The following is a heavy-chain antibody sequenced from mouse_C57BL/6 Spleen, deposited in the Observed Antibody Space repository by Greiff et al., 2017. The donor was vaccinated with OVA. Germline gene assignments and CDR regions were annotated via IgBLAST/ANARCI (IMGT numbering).Heavy chain of an antibody. CDR3: ARRGDGTSKADY. Sequence: VQLQQPGAELVKPGASVKLSCKASGYTFTSYWMQWVKQRPGQGLEWIGEIDPSDSYTNYNQKFKGKATLTVDTSSSTAYMQLSSLTSEDSAVYYCARRGDGTSKADYWGQGTTLTVSS. CDR2: IDPSDSYT. V-gene: IGHV1-50*01. J-gene: IGHJ2*01. D-gene: IGHD3-3*01. CDR1: GYTFTSYW.